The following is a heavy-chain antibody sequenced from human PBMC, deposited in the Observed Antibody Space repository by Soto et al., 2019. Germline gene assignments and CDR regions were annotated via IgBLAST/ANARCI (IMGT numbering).Heavy chain of an antibody. CDR2: IKQDGSEK. CDR3: ARDDQPTMVRGVIGVY. V-gene: IGHV3-7*01. Sequence: GGSLRLSCAASGFTFSSYWMSWVRQAPGKGLEWVANIKQDGSEKYYVDSVKGRFTISRDNAKTSLYLQMNSLRAEDTAVYYCARDDQPTMVRGVIGVYWGQGTLVTVSS. J-gene: IGHJ4*02. CDR1: GFTFSSYW. D-gene: IGHD3-10*01.